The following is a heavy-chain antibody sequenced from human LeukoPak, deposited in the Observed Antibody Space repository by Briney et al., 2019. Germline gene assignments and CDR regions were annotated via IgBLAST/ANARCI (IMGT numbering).Heavy chain of an antibody. CDR3: AGLVGRYSSGLYYYYFDY. CDR1: GGSITSSNW. J-gene: IGHJ4*02. CDR2: INHSGST. V-gene: IGHV4-4*02. D-gene: IGHD3-22*01. Sequence: SGTLSLTCAVSGGSITSSNWWSWVRQPPGKGLEWIGEINHSGSTKYNVSLKSRVTISIDKSKNQFFLNLSSVTAADTAVYYCAGLVGRYSSGLYYYYFDYWGQGTLVTVSS.